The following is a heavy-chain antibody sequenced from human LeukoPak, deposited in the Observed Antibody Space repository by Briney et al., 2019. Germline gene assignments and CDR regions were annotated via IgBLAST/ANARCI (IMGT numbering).Heavy chain of an antibody. Sequence: PGEPLQISCQGSGYSFSSYWIGWVRQMPGKGLEWMGIVYGDDSDTRYSPSFQGQVTISADKSINAAYLHWSSLKASDTAMYYCARQRSGGYFDDWGQGTLVTVSS. CDR1: GYSFSSYW. J-gene: IGHJ4*02. D-gene: IGHD3-3*01. CDR3: ARQRSGGYFDD. CDR2: VYGDDSDT. V-gene: IGHV5-51*01.